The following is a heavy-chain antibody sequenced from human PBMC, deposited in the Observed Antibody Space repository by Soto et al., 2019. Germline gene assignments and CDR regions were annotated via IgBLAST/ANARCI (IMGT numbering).Heavy chain of an antibody. V-gene: IGHV1-8*01. J-gene: IGHJ6*02. CDR3: ARGAAMYYDFWSGYYYYYGMDV. Sequence: ASVKFSCKASGYTFTSYDISWVRQATGQGLEWMGWMNPNSGNPGYAQKSQGRVTMTRNTSISTAYMELSSLRSEDTAVYYCARGAAMYYDFWSGYYYYYGMDVWGQGTTVTVSS. CDR1: GYTFTSYD. D-gene: IGHD3-3*01. CDR2: MNPNSGNP.